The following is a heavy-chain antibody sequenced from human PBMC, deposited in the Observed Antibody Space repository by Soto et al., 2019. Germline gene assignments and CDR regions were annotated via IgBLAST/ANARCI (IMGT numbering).Heavy chain of an antibody. J-gene: IGHJ6*02. CDR2: VKTDGTNT. CDR1: GFTFSTYW. Sequence: VQLVESGGGLVQPGGSLRLSCAGTGFTFSTYWMHWVRQVPGKGLEWVSRVKTDGTNTGYADSVKGRFTISRDNAKNTLYLEMKNLRADDTAVYYCARGGVIVVGLDVWGQGTTVTVSS. V-gene: IGHV3-74*01. D-gene: IGHD3-22*01. CDR3: ARGGVIVVGLDV.